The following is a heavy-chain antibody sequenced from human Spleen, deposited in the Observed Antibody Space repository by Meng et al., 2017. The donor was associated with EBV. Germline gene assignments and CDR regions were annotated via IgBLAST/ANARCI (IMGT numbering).Heavy chain of an antibody. CDR2: ISSSSYYI. CDR1: GFSFSSYT. CDR3: ARDPYGTGNNWFDP. Sequence: EVQLVESGXXLXKPGGXXGXXXXASGFSFSSYTMNWVRQAPGKGLEWVSSISSSSYYIYYADSMKGRFTISRDDAQNSLYLQMNSLRAEDTAVYYCARDPYGTGNNWFDPWGQGTLVTVSS. V-gene: IGHV3-21*01. D-gene: IGHD1-1*01. J-gene: IGHJ5*02.